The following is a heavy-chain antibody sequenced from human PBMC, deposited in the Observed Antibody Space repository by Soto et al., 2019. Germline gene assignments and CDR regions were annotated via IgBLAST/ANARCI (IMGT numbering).Heavy chain of an antibody. D-gene: IGHD3-22*01. CDR1: GFTFSSYA. V-gene: IGHV3-23*01. CDR3: AKTGTYYDSSGYHPFDY. J-gene: IGHJ4*02. Sequence: GGSLRLSCAASGFTFSSYAMSWVRQAPGKGLEWVSAISGSGGSTYYADSVKGRFTISRDNPKNTLYLQMNSLRAEDTAVYYCAKTGTYYDSSGYHPFDYWGQGTLVTVSS. CDR2: ISGSGGST.